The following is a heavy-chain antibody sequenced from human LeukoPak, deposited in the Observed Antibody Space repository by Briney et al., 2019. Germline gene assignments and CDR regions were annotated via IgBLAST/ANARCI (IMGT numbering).Heavy chain of an antibody. CDR2: NPRDGSTT. CDR1: GFTFSRFW. CDR3: ARHPGYESWSPFWGGMDV. V-gene: IGHV3-74*01. J-gene: IGHJ6*04. Sequence: GRSLRLSSAAYGFTFSRFWMDWVRQAAGKGLVWVSRNPRDGSTTNYADSVTGRFTTSRDNAKNKLYLQMDSLRADDTAVYYCARHPGYESWSPFWGGMDVWGNGTTVIVSS. D-gene: IGHD3-16*01.